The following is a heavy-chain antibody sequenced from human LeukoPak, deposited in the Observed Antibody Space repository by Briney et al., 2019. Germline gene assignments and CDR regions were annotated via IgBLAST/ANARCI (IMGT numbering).Heavy chain of an antibody. Sequence: PSETLSLTCTVSSGSISSHYWSWIRQPPGKGLEWIGYIFYSGSTNYNPSLRSRVTISVDASKNQFSQKLSSVTAADTAVYYCARDRLEISYGYFDYWGQGTLVTASS. CDR2: IFYSGST. V-gene: IGHV4-59*11. J-gene: IGHJ4*02. D-gene: IGHD5-18*01. CDR1: SGSISSHY. CDR3: ARDRLEISYGYFDY.